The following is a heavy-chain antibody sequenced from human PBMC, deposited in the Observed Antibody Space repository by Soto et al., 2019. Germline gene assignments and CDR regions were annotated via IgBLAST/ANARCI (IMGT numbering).Heavy chain of an antibody. V-gene: IGHV3-48*01. CDR3: ARPIVVVPAAINDAFDI. CDR2: ISSSSSTI. CDR1: GFTFSSYS. D-gene: IGHD2-2*01. J-gene: IGHJ3*02. Sequence: EVQLVASGGGLVQPGGSLRLSCAVFGFTFSSYSMNWVRQAPGKGLEWVSYISSSSSTIYYADSVKGRFTISRDNAKNSLYLQMNSLRAEDTAVYYCARPIVVVPAAINDAFDIWGQGTMVTVSS.